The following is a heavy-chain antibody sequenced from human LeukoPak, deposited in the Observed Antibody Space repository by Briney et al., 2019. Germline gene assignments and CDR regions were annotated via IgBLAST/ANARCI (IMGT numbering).Heavy chain of an antibody. CDR1: GFPFSTYA. D-gene: IGHD5-24*01. CDR2: VKQDGSEK. J-gene: IGHJ4*02. Sequence: GGFLRLSCAASGFPFSTYAMTWVRQAPGKGLEWVAKVKQDGSEKYYVDSVKGRFTISRDNAKNSLSLQMNSLRVEDTAVYFCARGDGYHRLWGQGTLVTVSS. V-gene: IGHV3-7*01. CDR3: ARGDGYHRL.